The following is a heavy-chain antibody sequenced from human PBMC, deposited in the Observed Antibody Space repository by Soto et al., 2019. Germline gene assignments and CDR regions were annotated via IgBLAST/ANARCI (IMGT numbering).Heavy chain of an antibody. CDR1: GFSFTTSSVG. Sequence: QITLTESGPTLVKPTQTLTLTCTFSGFSFTTSSVGVGWIRQPPGKALEFLALIYWYDDKRLSPSLKNRLTITKDTSKKQVVVTMTNMDPEDTATYFCAHVYWAASGTRYYFDYWGQGTLVTVSS. J-gene: IGHJ4*02. CDR3: AHVYWAASGTRYYFDY. D-gene: IGHD6-13*01. CDR2: IYWYDDK. V-gene: IGHV2-5*01.